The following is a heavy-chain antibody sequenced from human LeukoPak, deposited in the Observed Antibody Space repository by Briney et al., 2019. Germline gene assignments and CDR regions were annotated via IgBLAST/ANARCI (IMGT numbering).Heavy chain of an antibody. D-gene: IGHD6-6*01. CDR2: INPNSGGT. CDR1: AYTFTDYY. J-gene: IGHJ4*02. CDR3: ARDRSSNFDY. V-gene: IGHV1-2*02. Sequence: AASVKVSCKASAYTFTDYYIHWVRQAPGQGLEWMGWINPNSGGTNYAQKFQGRVTMTRDTSISTAYMELSRLRSDDTAVYYCARDRSSNFDYWGQGTLVTVSS.